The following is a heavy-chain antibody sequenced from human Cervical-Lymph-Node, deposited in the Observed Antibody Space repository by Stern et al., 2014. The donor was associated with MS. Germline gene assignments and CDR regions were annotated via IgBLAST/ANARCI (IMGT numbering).Heavy chain of an antibody. CDR3: ARDHDVQWLARGFFDS. CDR1: GYTFTKYY. J-gene: IGHJ4*02. Sequence: VQLEESGAEGRMRGALVKDSCKTSGYTFTKYYRHWVRQVPGHELERMGIINPSDGRTSYAQKIRCRVIMTNDTSTSTVSMELSGLRYEDTAVYDCARDHDVQWLARGFFDSCGQGTLVTVPS. CDR2: INPSDGRT. D-gene: IGHD6-19*01. V-gene: IGHV1-46*01.